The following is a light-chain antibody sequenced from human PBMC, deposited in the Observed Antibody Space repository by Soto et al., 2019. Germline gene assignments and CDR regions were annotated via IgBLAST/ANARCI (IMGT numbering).Light chain of an antibody. V-gene: IGKV3-15*01. CDR3: QQYNNWPPYT. J-gene: IGKJ2*01. CDR1: QSVGSN. Sequence: EIVMTQSPATLSVSPGERATLSCRASQSVGSNLAWYQQKPGQAPRLLIYGASTRATGIPARFSGSGSGTEFTLTNSSLQSEDVAVYYCQQYNNWPPYTFGQGTKLEIK. CDR2: GAS.